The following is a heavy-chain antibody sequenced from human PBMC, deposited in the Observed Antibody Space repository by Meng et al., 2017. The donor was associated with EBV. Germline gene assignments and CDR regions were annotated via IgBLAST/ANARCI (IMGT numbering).Heavy chain of an antibody. CDR2: INPNSGGT. Sequence: VRRWQCGAEGQKPGASVKCSCKAAGYTFTGYYMHWVRQAPGQGLEWMGRINPNSGGTNYAQKFQDRVTMTRDTSISTAYMELSRLRSDDTAVYYCARVGIAVAGTGDYWGQGTLVTVSS. D-gene: IGHD6-19*01. CDR3: ARVGIAVAGTGDY. J-gene: IGHJ4*02. CDR1: GYTFTGYY. V-gene: IGHV1-2*06.